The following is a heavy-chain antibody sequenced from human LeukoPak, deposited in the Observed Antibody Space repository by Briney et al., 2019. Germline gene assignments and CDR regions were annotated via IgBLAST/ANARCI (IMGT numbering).Heavy chain of an antibody. CDR2: ISGSGGST. J-gene: IGHJ4*02. CDR1: GFTFSSYA. V-gene: IGHV3-23*01. Sequence: GGSLRLSCAASGFTFSSYAMSWVRQAPGKGLEWVSAISGSGGSTYYADSVKGRFTISRDNSKNTLYLQMNSLRAEDTAVYYCAKELLWFGELISENDYWGQGTLVTVSP. CDR3: AKELLWFGELISENDY. D-gene: IGHD3-10*01.